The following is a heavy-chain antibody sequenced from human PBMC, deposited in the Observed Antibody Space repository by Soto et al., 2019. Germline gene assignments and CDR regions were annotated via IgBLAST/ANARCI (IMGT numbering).Heavy chain of an antibody. D-gene: IGHD3-22*01. CDR2: IYHSGST. CDR1: GGSISSGGYS. V-gene: IGHV4-30-2*01. CDR3: AGSGYYYNCGLDG. Sequence: SETLSLTCAVSGGSISSGGYSWSWIRQPPGKGLEWIGYIYHSGSTYYNPSLKSRVTISVDRSKSQFSLKLSSVTAADTAVYYCAGSGYYYNCGLDGWVQGTTVTVSS. J-gene: IGHJ6*02.